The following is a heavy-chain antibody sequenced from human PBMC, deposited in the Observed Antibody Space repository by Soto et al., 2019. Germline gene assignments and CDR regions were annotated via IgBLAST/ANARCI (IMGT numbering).Heavy chain of an antibody. CDR3: ASMGKVGATGLVDY. D-gene: IGHD1-26*01. Sequence: EVQLLESGGGLVQPGGSLRLSCAASGFTFSSYAMSWVRQAPGKGLEWVSAISGSGGSTYYADSVKGRFTISRDNAKNSLYLQMNSLRAEDTAVYYCASMGKVGATGLVDYWGQGTLVTVSS. J-gene: IGHJ4*02. CDR1: GFTFSSYA. V-gene: IGHV3-23*01. CDR2: ISGSGGST.